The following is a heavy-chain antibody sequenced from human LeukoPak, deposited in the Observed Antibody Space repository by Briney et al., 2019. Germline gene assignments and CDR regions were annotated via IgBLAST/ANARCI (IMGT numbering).Heavy chain of an antibody. CDR3: AKDPMIAYFDY. CDR1: GFTFNTYG. CDR2: ISYDGSNK. V-gene: IGHV3-30*18. J-gene: IGHJ4*02. D-gene: IGHD3-22*01. Sequence: GGSLRLSCAASGFTFNTYGMHWVRQDPGKGLEWVALISYDGSNKYYADSVKGRFTISRDNSKNTLYLQMNSLRAEDTAVYYCAKDPMIAYFDYWGQGTLVAVSS.